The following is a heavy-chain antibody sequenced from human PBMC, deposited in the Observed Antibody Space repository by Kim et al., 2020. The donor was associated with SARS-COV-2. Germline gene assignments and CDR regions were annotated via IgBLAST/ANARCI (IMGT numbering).Heavy chain of an antibody. D-gene: IGHD6-13*01. Sequence: SETLSLTCAVYGGSFSGYYWSWILQPPGKGLEWIGEINHSGSTNYNPSLKSRVTISVDTSKNQFSLKLSSVTAADTAVYYCARGPSRRVAAAGVRRRDYYYYGMDVWGQGTTVTVSS. CDR2: INHSGST. V-gene: IGHV4-34*01. CDR3: ARGPSRRVAAAGVRRRDYYYYGMDV. J-gene: IGHJ6*02. CDR1: GGSFSGYY.